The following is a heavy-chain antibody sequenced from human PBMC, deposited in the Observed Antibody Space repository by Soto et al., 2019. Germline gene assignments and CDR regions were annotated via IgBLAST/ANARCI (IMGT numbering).Heavy chain of an antibody. D-gene: IGHD1-1*01. CDR2: IDPRDSYT. V-gene: IGHV5-10-1*01. J-gene: IGHJ5*02. CDR3: ARLDPNSWFDP. Sequence: PGESLKISCKGSGHSFSSYWITWVRQMPGKGLEWMGRIDPRDSYTNYSPSFQGHVTISTDKSISTAYLQWSSLEASDTAMYYCARLDPNSWFDPWGQGTLVTVSS. CDR1: GHSFSSYW.